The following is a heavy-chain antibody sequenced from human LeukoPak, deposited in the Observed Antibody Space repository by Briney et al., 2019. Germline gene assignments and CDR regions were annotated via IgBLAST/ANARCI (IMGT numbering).Heavy chain of an antibody. J-gene: IGHJ5*02. Sequence: ASVKVSCKASGYTFTSYDINWVRQAPGQGLEWMGWMNPNRGNTDYAQKFQGRVTTTRNTSISTAYMELSSLRSEDAAVYYCGRGLPGYYDYVWGSYRYNWFVPWGQGTLDSVSS. D-gene: IGHD3-16*02. CDR1: GYTFTSYD. CDR2: MNPNRGNT. V-gene: IGHV1-8*01. CDR3: GRGLPGYYDYVWGSYRYNWFVP.